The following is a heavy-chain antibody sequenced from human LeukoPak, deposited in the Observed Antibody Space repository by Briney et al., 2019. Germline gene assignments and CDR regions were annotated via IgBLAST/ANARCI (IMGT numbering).Heavy chain of an antibody. CDR2: IWYDGSNK. J-gene: IGHJ4*02. D-gene: IGHD1-26*01. CDR3: ARGGSGSYSPFDY. Sequence: GGSLRLSCAASGFTFSSYGMHWVRQAPGKGLEWVAVIWYDGSNKYYADSVKGRFTISRDNSKNTLYLQMNSLRAEDTAVYYCARGGSGSYSPFDYWGQGTLVTVSS. V-gene: IGHV3-33*01. CDR1: GFTFSSYG.